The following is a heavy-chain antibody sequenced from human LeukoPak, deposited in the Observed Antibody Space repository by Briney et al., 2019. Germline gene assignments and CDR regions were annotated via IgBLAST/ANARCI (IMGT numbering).Heavy chain of an antibody. D-gene: IGHD6-19*01. Sequence: PSETLSLTCTVSGGSISSSSYYWGWIRQPPGKGLEWIGSIYYSGSTYYNPSLKSRVTISVDTSKNQFSLKLNSVTAADTAVYYCARAVAVASPIDYWGQGTLVTVSS. CDR1: GGSISSSSYY. CDR2: IYYSGST. CDR3: ARAVAVASPIDY. J-gene: IGHJ4*02. V-gene: IGHV4-39*07.